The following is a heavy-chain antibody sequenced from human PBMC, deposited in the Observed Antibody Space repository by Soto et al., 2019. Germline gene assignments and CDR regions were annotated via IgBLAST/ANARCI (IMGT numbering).Heavy chain of an antibody. D-gene: IGHD2-21*01. Sequence: QVQLQESGPGLVKPSQTLSLTCTVSGGSISSGYYWSWIRQHPMKGLEWIGYIYYSGNTYYKQSLNKLISTSLVKSKSESSLKLDSVSAADTAVYYWARDACGALGVPNSMDVWGQRTTVTVSS. CDR3: ARDACGALGVPNSMDV. J-gene: IGHJ6*02. V-gene: IGHV4-31*01. CDR2: IYYSGNT. CDR1: GGSISSGYY.